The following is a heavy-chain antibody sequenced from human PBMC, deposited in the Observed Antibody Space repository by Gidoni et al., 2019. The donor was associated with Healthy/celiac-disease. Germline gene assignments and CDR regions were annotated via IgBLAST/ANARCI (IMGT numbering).Heavy chain of an antibody. Sequence: QVQLQQWGAGLLKPSETLSLTCAVYGGSFSGYYWSWIRQPPGKGLEGIGEINPSGSTNYNPSRKRRVTISVDTSKNQVSLKLSSVTAADTAVYYCARERMRCSGGSCYGGKWFDPWGQGTLVTVSS. V-gene: IGHV4-34*01. CDR2: INPSGST. CDR1: GGSFSGYY. J-gene: IGHJ5*02. CDR3: ARERMRCSGGSCYGGKWFDP. D-gene: IGHD2-15*01.